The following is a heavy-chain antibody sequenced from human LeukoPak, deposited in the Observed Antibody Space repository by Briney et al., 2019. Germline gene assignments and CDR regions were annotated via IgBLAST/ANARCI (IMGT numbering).Heavy chain of an antibody. D-gene: IGHD4-17*01. CDR3: ARDPTGRYYFDY. V-gene: IGHV3-33*01. Sequence: GGSLRLSCAASGFTFSSYGMHWVRQAPGEGLEWVAVIWYDGSNKYYADSVKGRFTISRDNSKNTLYLQMNSLRAEDTAVYYCARDPTGRYYFDYWGQGTLVTVSS. CDR1: GFTFSSYG. J-gene: IGHJ4*02. CDR2: IWYDGSNK.